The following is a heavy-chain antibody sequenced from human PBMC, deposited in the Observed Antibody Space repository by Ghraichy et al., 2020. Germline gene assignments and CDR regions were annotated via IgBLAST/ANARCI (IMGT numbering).Heavy chain of an antibody. CDR1: GYTFTSYG. CDR3: ARDLYSYGSGRFYNGNYEDTFDI. CDR2: ISAYNGNT. V-gene: IGHV1-18*04. D-gene: IGHD3-10*01. Sequence: ASVKVSCKASGYTFTSYGLSWVRQAPGQGLEWMGWISAYNGNTNYAQNLQGRVTITTDTSTSTAYMEVRSLRSDDTAMYYCARDLYSYGSGRFYNGNYEDTFDIWGQGTMVTVSS. J-gene: IGHJ3*02.